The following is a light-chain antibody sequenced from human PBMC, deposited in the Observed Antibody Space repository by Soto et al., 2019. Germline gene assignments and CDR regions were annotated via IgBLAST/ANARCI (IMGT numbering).Light chain of an antibody. CDR2: EVS. CDR1: SSDIGYHNR. J-gene: IGLJ3*02. Sequence: QSVLTQPPSVSGSPGQSVTISCTGTSSDIGYHNRVSWYQQPPGTAPKLMIYEVSTRYSGVPDRFSGSKSGNTASLTISGLQAEDEADYYCSSFASSATLVFGGGTQLTV. V-gene: IGLV2-18*02. CDR3: SSFASSATLV.